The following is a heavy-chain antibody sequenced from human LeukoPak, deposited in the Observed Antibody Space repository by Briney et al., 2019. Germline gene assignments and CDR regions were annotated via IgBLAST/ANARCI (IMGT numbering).Heavy chain of an antibody. CDR2: IYYDASN. CDR3: ARWDTQWLESDR. CDR1: GGAIRSSAYY. V-gene: IGHV4-39*01. J-gene: IGHJ5*02. D-gene: IGHD5-12*01. Sequence: SETLSLTCTVSGGAIRSSAYYWGWIRQPPGKGLEWIGTIYYDASNYCNPSLKSRLSISIETSENQFSLDLRSVTAADTAVYYCARWDTQWLESDRWGRGILVTVSS.